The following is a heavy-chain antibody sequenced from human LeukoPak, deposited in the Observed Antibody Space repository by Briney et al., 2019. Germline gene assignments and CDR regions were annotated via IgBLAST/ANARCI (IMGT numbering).Heavy chain of an antibody. Sequence: ASVKVSCKASEYTFSGYYIHWVRQAPGQGLEWMGRINPRTGDTDYAQKFLGRVTMTTYASINTAYMEVNSLTSDDTAVYFCARGGEIDVVIVVTEWLDPWGQGTLVTVSS. CDR2: INPRTGDT. V-gene: IGHV1-2*06. CDR1: EYTFSGYY. CDR3: ARGGEIDVVIVVTEWLDP. D-gene: IGHD2/OR15-2a*01. J-gene: IGHJ5*02.